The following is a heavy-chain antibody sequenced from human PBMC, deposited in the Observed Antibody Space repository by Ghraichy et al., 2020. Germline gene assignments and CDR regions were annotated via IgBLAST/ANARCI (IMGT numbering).Heavy chain of an antibody. J-gene: IGHJ6*02. D-gene: IGHD4-23*01. V-gene: IGHV3-48*02. CDR1: GFTFSGYN. CDR3: ARGSRVVRFYYYDGMDV. Sequence: GGSLRLSCVGSGFTFSGYNMNWVRQSPGKRLEWVSYITSSGSFKSYADSVKGRFTISRDNAQNSLSLQMNSLTDEDTAVYYCARGSRVVRFYYYDGMDVWGQGTTVTVSS. CDR2: ITSSGSFK.